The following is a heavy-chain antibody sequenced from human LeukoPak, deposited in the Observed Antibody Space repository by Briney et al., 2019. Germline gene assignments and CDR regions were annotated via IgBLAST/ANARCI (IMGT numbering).Heavy chain of an antibody. V-gene: IGHV1-2*02. CDR2: INPNSGGT. CDR3: ARERGSGRYDMSFDY. J-gene: IGHJ4*02. CDR1: GYTFTGYY. D-gene: IGHD6-19*01. Sequence: GASVKVSCKASGYTFTGYYMHWVRQAPGQGLEWKGWINPNSGGTNYAQKLQGRVTMTTDTSTSTAYMELRSLRSDDTAVYYCARERGSGRYDMSFDYWGQGTLVTVSS.